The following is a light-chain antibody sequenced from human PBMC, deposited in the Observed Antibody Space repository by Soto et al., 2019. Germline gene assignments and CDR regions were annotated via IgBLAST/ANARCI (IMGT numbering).Light chain of an antibody. J-gene: IGLJ2*01. CDR1: SSDVGAYNY. Sequence: QSALTQPASVSGSPGQSITISCTGTSSDVGAYNYVSWYQQHPGKAPKLMSYDVSNRPSGVSNRFSGSKSSNTASLTISGLQAEDEADYYCGSFTSSSTVFGGGTKLTVL. CDR3: GSFTSSSTV. CDR2: DVS. V-gene: IGLV2-14*03.